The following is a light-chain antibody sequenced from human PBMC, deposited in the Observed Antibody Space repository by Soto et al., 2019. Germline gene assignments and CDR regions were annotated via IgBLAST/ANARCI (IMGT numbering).Light chain of an antibody. Sequence: MIQSPVTLSVSPGERATLSCRASQSVNINLAWYQQKPGQAPRLLIYGASTRATGIPVRFSGSGFGTEFTLTISSLQSEDFAAYYCQQRHMWPITFGQVGRLAV. CDR2: GAS. J-gene: IGKJ5*01. V-gene: IGKV3-15*01. CDR3: QQRHMWPIT. CDR1: QSVNIN.